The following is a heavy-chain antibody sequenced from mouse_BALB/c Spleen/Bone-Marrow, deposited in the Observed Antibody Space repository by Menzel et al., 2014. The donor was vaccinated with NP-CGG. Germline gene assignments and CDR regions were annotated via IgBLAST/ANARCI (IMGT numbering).Heavy chain of an antibody. J-gene: IGHJ2*01. Sequence: QVQLQQSGPGLVAPSQSLSITCTVSGFSLTSHSVYWVRQPPGKGLEWLGVIWAGGSTNYNSALMSRLSISKDNSKSQVFLKMNNLQTDDTAMYYCDRAFDYWGQGTTLTVSS. CDR2: IWAGGST. V-gene: IGHV2-9*02. CDR1: GFSLTSHS. CDR3: DRAFDY.